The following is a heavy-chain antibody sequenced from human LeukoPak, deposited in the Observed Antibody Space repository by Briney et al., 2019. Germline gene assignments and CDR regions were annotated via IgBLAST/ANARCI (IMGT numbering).Heavy chain of an antibody. CDR1: GGSISSSNW. CDR2: IYYSGST. J-gene: IGHJ4*02. D-gene: IGHD2-15*01. CDR3: ARRNGGMGGYFD. Sequence: SETLSLTCAVSGGSISSSNWWSWVRQPPGKGLEWIGTIYYSGSTYYNPSLKSRVTISVDTSKNQFSLKLSSVTAADTAVYYCARRNGGMGGYFDWGQGTLVTVSS. V-gene: IGHV4-4*02.